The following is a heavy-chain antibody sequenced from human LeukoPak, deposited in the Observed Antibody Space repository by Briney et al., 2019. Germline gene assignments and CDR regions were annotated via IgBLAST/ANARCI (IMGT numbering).Heavy chain of an antibody. D-gene: IGHD5-24*01. CDR3: ARDQLLQMASYSFNI. CDR1: GFTFSIYS. V-gene: IGHV3-21*01. CDR2: VSTSSSYI. Sequence: KAGGSLRLSCAASGFTFSIYSMNWVRQAPGKGLEWVSSVSTSSSYIYYADSVKGRFTISRDNAKNSLYLQMNSLRAEDTAVYYCARDQLLQMASYSFNIWGQGTMVTVSS. J-gene: IGHJ3*02.